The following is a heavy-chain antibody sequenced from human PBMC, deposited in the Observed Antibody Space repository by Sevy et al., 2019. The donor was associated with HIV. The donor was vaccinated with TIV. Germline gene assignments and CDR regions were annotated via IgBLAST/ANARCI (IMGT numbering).Heavy chain of an antibody. CDR2: IKQDGSEK. J-gene: IGHJ6*02. V-gene: IGHV3-7*01. D-gene: IGHD2-2*01. Sequence: GGSLRLSCAASGFAFSSSWMTWVRQPPGKGLEWVANIKQDGSEKYYVDFLKGRFTISRDNAKNSLYLQMNSLRAEDTAVYYCARLCTGFIYYYYYGMDVWGQGTTVTVSS. CDR3: ARLCTGFIYYYYYGMDV. CDR1: GFAFSSSW.